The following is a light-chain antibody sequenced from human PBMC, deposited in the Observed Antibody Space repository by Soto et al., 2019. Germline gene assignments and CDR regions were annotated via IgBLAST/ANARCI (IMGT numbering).Light chain of an antibody. V-gene: IGKV4-1*01. Sequence: DIVMTQSPDSLAVSLGERATINCKSSQSVLYSSDNKNYLAWYQQKPGQPPKLLIYWASTRESGVPDRFSGSGSGTDFTLTISSLQAADVAVYYCQQYYNTPYTFGQGTTLEIK. J-gene: IGKJ2*01. CDR3: QQYYNTPYT. CDR2: WAS. CDR1: QSVLYSSDNKNY.